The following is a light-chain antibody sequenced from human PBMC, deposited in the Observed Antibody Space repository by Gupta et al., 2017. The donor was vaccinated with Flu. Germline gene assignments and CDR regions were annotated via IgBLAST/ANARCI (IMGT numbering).Light chain of an antibody. CDR3: QAWDSDAVVV. J-gene: IGLJ2*01. CDR2: QDD. V-gene: IGLV3-1*01. Sequence: YWYQQKSGQSPVFVVYQDDRRPSGIPERFSGSHSGNTATLTISGAPATDEAVYYCQAWDSDAVVVFGGGARVTVL.